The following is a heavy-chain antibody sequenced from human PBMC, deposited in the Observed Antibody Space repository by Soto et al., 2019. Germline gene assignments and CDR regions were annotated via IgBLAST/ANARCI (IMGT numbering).Heavy chain of an antibody. CDR2: INHSGST. D-gene: IGHD3-3*01. J-gene: IGHJ6*02. CDR1: GGSFSGYY. Sequence: SETLSLTCAVYGGSFSGYYWSWIRQPPGKGLEWIWEINHSGSTNYNPSLKSRVTISVDTSKNQFSLKLSSVTAADTAVYYCARGNSVLRFLAWSQTPYYYYGMDVWGQGTTVTVSS. CDR3: ARGNSVLRFLAWSQTPYYYYGMDV. V-gene: IGHV4-34*01.